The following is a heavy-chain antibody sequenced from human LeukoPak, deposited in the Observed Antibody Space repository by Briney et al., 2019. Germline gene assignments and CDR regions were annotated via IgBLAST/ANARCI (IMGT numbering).Heavy chain of an antibody. J-gene: IGHJ4*02. CDR1: GYSISSGYY. CDR3: ARELEYCTNGVCYRYFDY. Sequence: PSETLSLTCTVSGYSISSGYYWGWIRQPPGKGLEWIGYIFNSGSTYYNPSLKSRVTILVDTSKNQFSLKLSSVTAADTAVYYCARELEYCTNGVCYRYFDYWGQGTLVTVSS. D-gene: IGHD2-8*01. V-gene: IGHV4-38-2*02. CDR2: IFNSGST.